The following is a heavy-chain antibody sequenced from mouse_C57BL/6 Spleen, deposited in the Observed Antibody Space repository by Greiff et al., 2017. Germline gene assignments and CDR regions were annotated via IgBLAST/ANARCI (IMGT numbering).Heavy chain of an antibody. V-gene: IGHV1-69*01. CDR2: IDPSDSYT. J-gene: IGHJ1*03. Sequence: QVQLQQPGAELVMPGASVKLSCKASGYTFTSYWMHWVKQRPGQGLEWIGEIDPSDSYTNYNQQFKGKSTLTVDKSSSTAYMQLSSLTAEDSAVYYCARRLRGKTRITPFDVWGTGTTVTVSS. D-gene: IGHD2-4*01. CDR3: ARRLRGKTRITPFDV. CDR1: GYTFTSYW.